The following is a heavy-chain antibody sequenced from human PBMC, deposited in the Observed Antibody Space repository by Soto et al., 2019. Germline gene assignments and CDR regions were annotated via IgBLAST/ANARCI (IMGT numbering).Heavy chain of an antibody. CDR2: INPSGGST. J-gene: IGHJ6*02. Sequence: ASVKVSCKASGYTFTSYYMHWVRQAPGQGLEWMGIINPSGGSTSYAQKFQGRVTMTRDTSTSTAYMELSSLRSDDTAVYYCARDKELGYCSSTSCHNYYYGMDVWGQGTTVTVSS. V-gene: IGHV1-46*01. D-gene: IGHD2-2*01. CDR3: ARDKELGYCSSTSCHNYYYGMDV. CDR1: GYTFTSYY.